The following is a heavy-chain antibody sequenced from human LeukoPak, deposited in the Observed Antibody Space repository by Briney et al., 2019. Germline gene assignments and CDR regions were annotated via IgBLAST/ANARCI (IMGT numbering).Heavy chain of an antibody. CDR3: TKLRYFEWGHDAFDI. CDR2: IRSKAYGGTT. V-gene: IGHV3-49*04. CDR1: GFTFSSYA. J-gene: IGHJ3*02. Sequence: SLRLSCAASGFTFSSYAMSWVRQAPGKGLEWVGFIRSKAYGGTTEYAASVKGRFTISRDDSKSIAYLQMNSLKTEDTAVYYCTKLRYFEWGHDAFDIWGQGTMVTVSS. D-gene: IGHD3-9*01.